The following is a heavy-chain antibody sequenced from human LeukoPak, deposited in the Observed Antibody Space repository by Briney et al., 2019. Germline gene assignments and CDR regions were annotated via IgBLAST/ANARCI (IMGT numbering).Heavy chain of an antibody. J-gene: IGHJ4*02. Sequence: SETLSLTCGVPGGSISSTNWWSWVRQPPGQGLEWIGEISLSGVTNYNPSLKSRVTMSLDRSKNHLSLTLTSVAAADTAVYYCSRESGAFSPFGYWGQGTLVTVSS. CDR2: ISLSGVT. CDR3: SRESGAFSPFGY. D-gene: IGHD1-26*01. CDR1: GGSISSTNW. V-gene: IGHV4-4*02.